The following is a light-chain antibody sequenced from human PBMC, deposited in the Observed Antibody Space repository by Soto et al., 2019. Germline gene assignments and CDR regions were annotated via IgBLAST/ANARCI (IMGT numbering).Light chain of an antibody. J-gene: IGKJ2*01. CDR2: GAS. Sequence: EMVLTQSPGTLSLSPGERATLSCRASQSVSSGYLAWYQQRPGQAPRLLIFGASSRATGIPDRFSGSGSGTDFTLTISRLEPEDFAVYYCQLYGSSSYTFGRGTRLEIK. CDR1: QSVSSGY. V-gene: IGKV3-20*01. CDR3: QLYGSSSYT.